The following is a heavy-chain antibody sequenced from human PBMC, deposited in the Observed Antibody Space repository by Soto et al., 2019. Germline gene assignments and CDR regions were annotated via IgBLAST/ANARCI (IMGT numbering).Heavy chain of an antibody. J-gene: IGHJ5*02. CDR1: GGTFSSYA. Sequence: GAAVKVSCKASGGTFSSYAISWVRQAPGQGLEWMGGIIPIFGTANYPQKFQSRVTITADKPTSTAYMELSSLRSEDTAVYYCARGTWLRNWFDPWGQGTLVTVSS. CDR2: IIPIFGTA. D-gene: IGHD5-12*01. V-gene: IGHV1-69*06. CDR3: ARGTWLRNWFDP.